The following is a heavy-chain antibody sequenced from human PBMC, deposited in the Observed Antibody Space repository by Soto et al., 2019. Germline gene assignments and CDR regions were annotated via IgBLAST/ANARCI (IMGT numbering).Heavy chain of an antibody. Sequence: PAENLSLTCTVSGGSISSYYWSWIRQPPGKGLEGIGYIYYSGSTNYNPSLKSRVTISVDTSKNQFSLTLSSVTAADTAVYYCARVPLYYDILTGYIPSYYFYGMDVWGQGTTVTVSS. J-gene: IGHJ6*02. CDR1: GGSISSYY. CDR3: ARVPLYYDILTGYIPSYYFYGMDV. D-gene: IGHD3-9*01. V-gene: IGHV4-59*01. CDR2: IYYSGST.